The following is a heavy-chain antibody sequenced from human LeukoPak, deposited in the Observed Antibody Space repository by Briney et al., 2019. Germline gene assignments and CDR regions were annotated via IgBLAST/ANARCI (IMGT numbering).Heavy chain of an antibody. V-gene: IGHV4-59*01. D-gene: IGHD6-19*01. Sequence: PSETLSLTCTVSGGSISSYYWSWIRQPPGKGLEWIGYIYYSGSTNYSPSLKSRVTISVDTSKNQFSLKLSSVTAADTAVYYCARESTGYSSGWYVKYYYYMDVWGKGTTVTISS. CDR1: GGSISSYY. CDR2: IYYSGST. CDR3: ARESTGYSSGWYVKYYYYMDV. J-gene: IGHJ6*03.